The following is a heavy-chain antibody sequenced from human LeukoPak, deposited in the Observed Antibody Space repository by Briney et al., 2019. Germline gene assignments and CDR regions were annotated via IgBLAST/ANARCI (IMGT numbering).Heavy chain of an antibody. J-gene: IGHJ4*02. V-gene: IGHV1-2*02. Sequence: GASVKVSCKASGYTFTGYYMHWVRQAPGQGLEWMGWINPNGGGTNYAQKFQGRVTMTRDTSISTAYMELSRLRSDDTAVYYCARVKGYGDYSLYYFDHWGQGTLVTVSS. CDR3: ARVKGYGDYSLYYFDH. D-gene: IGHD4-17*01. CDR1: GYTFTGYY. CDR2: INPNGGGT.